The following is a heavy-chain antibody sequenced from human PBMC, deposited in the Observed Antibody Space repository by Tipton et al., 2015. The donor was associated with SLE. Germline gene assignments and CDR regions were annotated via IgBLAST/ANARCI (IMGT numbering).Heavy chain of an antibody. V-gene: IGHV4-39*07. CDR3: ARVVTVGAAHYYDIDV. Sequence: TLSLTCFVSGDSITSDIYYWGWICQPPGKGLEWIGSVYDSGTTHYNPSLKSRVTMSVDTSKTQFSLKLGSLTAADTAVYYCARVVTVGAAHYYDIDVWGQGTRVTVS. CDR2: VYDSGTT. J-gene: IGHJ6*02. CDR1: GDSITSDIYY. D-gene: IGHD2-21*02.